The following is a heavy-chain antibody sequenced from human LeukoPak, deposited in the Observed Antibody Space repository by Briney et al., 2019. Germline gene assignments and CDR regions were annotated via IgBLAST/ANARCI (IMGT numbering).Heavy chain of an antibody. V-gene: IGHV1-69*10. CDR3: AGIPVFGVVLHQEPV. J-gene: IGHJ6*03. D-gene: IGHD3-3*01. CDR1: GYTFTSYG. Sequence: SVKVSCKASGYTFTSYGISWVRQAPGQGLEWMGVFIPILDTANSTQKFQGRLTITADISTNTVYMELSSLRFDDTAVYFCAGIPVFGVVLHQEPVWGKGTTVTVSS. CDR2: FIPILDTA.